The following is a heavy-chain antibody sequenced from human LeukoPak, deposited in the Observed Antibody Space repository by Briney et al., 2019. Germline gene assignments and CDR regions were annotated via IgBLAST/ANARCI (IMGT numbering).Heavy chain of an antibody. V-gene: IGHV3-30-3*01. D-gene: IGHD6-13*01. CDR3: ARESSWYKGYFDY. CDR1: GFTFSSYA. CDR2: ISYDGSNK. Sequence: PGGSLRLSCAASGFTFSSYAMHWVRQAPGKGLEWVAVISYDGSNKYYADSVKGRFTISRDNSKNTLYLQMNSLRAEDTAVYYCARESSWYKGYFDYWGQGTLVTVSS. J-gene: IGHJ4*02.